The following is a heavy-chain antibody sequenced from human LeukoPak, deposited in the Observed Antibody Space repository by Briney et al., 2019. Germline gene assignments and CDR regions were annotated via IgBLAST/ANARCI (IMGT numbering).Heavy chain of an antibody. D-gene: IGHD2-2*01. CDR3: ASLIVVVPAAIGY. CDR2: IYYSGST. Sequence: SETLSLTCTVSGGSISSSSYYWGWIRQPPGKGLEWIGSIYYSGSTYYNPSLKSRVTISVDTSKNQFSLKLSSVTAADTAVYYCASLIVVVPAAIGYWGQGTLVTVS. V-gene: IGHV4-39*07. CDR1: GGSISSSSYY. J-gene: IGHJ4*02.